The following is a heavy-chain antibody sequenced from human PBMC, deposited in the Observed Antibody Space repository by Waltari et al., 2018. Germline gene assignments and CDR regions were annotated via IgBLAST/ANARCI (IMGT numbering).Heavy chain of an antibody. CDR2: ST. CDR3: ATSELLWFGENGMDV. J-gene: IGHJ6*02. V-gene: IGHV4-4*09. D-gene: IGHD3-10*01. Sequence: STNYNPSLKSRVTISVDTSKNQFSLKLSSVTAADTAVYYCATSELLWFGENGMDVWGQGTTVTVSS.